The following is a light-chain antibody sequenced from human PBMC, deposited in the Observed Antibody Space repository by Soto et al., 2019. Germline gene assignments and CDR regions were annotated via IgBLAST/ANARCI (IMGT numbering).Light chain of an antibody. V-gene: IGLV1-40*01. Sequence: QSVLTQPPSVSGAPGQRVTISRTGSSPDIGAGYDVHWYQQLPGTAPKLLIYDNTNRPSGVPDRFSGSKSGTSASLAITGLQAEDEADYYCQSYDRSLSGSRVFGTGTKVTVL. CDR1: SPDIGAGYD. J-gene: IGLJ1*01. CDR3: QSYDRSLSGSRV. CDR2: DNT.